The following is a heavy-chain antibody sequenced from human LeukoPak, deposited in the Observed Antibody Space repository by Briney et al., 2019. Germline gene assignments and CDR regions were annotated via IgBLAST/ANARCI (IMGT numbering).Heavy chain of an antibody. D-gene: IGHD1-26*01. V-gene: IGHV4-59*08. CDR2: ISDSGST. J-gene: IGHJ6*02. CDR3: ARHEELPPRSYYYYGMDV. CDR1: GGSISSYY. Sequence: SETLSLTCTVSGGSISSYYWSWIRQPPGQGLEWIGYISDSGSTNYNPFLKSRVTISVDTSKNQFSLKLSSVTAADTAVYYCARHEELPPRSYYYYGMDVWGQGTTVTVSS.